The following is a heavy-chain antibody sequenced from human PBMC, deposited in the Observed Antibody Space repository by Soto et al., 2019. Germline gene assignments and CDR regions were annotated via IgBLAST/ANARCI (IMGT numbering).Heavy chain of an antibody. V-gene: IGHV3-23*01. CDR2: ISGSDGSS. CDR1: GFTFSSYA. Sequence: EVQLLESGGGLVQPGGSLRLSCAASGFTFSSYAMSWVRQAPGKGLEWVSVISGSDGSSYCADSVKGRFTISRDNAKNSLYLQMNSLRAEDTAVYYCARGSDMITFGGVIVSHAFDIWGQGTMVTVSS. J-gene: IGHJ3*02. CDR3: ARGSDMITFGGVIVSHAFDI. D-gene: IGHD3-16*02.